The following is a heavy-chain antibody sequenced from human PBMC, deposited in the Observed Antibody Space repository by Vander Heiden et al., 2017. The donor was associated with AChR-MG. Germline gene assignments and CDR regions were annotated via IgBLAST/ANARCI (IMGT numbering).Heavy chain of an antibody. CDR1: GFTFTSYG. V-gene: IGHV3-30*18. J-gene: IGHJ4*02. CDR2: ISYDGSNK. Sequence: QVQLVESGGGVVQPGRSLRLSCAASGFTFTSYGMHWVRQAPGKGLEWVAVISYDGSNKYYADSVKGRFTISRDNSKNTLYLQMNSLRAEDTAVYYCAKNPFHLYSSSFFDYWGQGTLVTVSS. D-gene: IGHD6-6*01. CDR3: AKNPFHLYSSSFFDY.